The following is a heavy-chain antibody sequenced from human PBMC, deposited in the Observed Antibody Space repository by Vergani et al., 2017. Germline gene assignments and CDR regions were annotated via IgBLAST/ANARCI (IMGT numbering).Heavy chain of an antibody. D-gene: IGHD3-22*01. Sequence: EVQLVESGGGLVQPGGSLRLSCAASGFTFSSYWMSWVRQGPGKGLEWVANIKQDGSEKYYVDSVKGRFTISRDNAKNSLYLQMNSRRAEDTAVYYCARDDYYDSRFDYWGQGTLVTVSS. CDR1: GFTFSSYW. V-gene: IGHV3-7*01. J-gene: IGHJ4*02. CDR2: IKQDGSEK. CDR3: ARDDYYDSRFDY.